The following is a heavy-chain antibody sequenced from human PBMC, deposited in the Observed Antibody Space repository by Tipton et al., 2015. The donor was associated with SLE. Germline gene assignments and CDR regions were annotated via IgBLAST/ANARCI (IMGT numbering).Heavy chain of an antibody. V-gene: IGHV3-7*01. Sequence: SLRLSCAASGFTFSCYWITWVRQVPGKGLEWVANINQDGSEKYYVDSVKGRFTISRDNAKNSLFLQMNSLRVEDTAVYYCARGSSLYNWNFFDYWGQGTLVTVSS. CDR1: GFTFSCYW. CDR2: INQDGSEK. J-gene: IGHJ4*02. D-gene: IGHD1-20*01. CDR3: ARGSSLYNWNFFDY.